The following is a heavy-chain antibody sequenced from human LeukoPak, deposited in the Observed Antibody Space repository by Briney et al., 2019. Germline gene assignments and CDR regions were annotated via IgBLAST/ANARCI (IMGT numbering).Heavy chain of an antibody. Sequence: GGSLRLSCAASGFTFSDYYMSWIRQAPGKGLEWVSYISSSGNTIYYADSVKGRFTISRDNAKNSLYLQMNSLRAEDTAVYYCVSDYGGNSFQDYWGQGTLVTVSS. CDR1: GFTFSDYY. D-gene: IGHD4-23*01. CDR3: VSDYGGNSFQDY. J-gene: IGHJ4*02. CDR2: ISSSGNTI. V-gene: IGHV3-11*01.